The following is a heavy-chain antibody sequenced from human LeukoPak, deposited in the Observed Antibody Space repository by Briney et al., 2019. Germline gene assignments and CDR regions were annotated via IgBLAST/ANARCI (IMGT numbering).Heavy chain of an antibody. Sequence: PGGSLRLSCAASGFTFSSYEMNWVSQAPGKRLEWVSYISSSGSTIYYADSVKGRFTISRDNAKNSLYLQMNSLRAEDTAVYYCARTKYDYWFDPWGQGTLVTVSS. CDR1: GFTFSSYE. D-gene: IGHD3-16*01. V-gene: IGHV3-48*03. CDR3: ARTKYDYWFDP. CDR2: ISSSGSTI. J-gene: IGHJ5*02.